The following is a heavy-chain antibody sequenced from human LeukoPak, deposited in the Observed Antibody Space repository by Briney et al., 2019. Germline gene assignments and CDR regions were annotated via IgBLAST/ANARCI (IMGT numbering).Heavy chain of an antibody. J-gene: IGHJ4*02. CDR2: ISAYNGNT. CDR3: ARVSYYYDSSGNYLDYFDY. Sequence: ASVKVSCKASGYTFTSYGISWVRQTPGQGLEWMGWISAYNGNTNYAQKLQGGVTMTTDTSTSTAYMELRSLRSDDTAVYYCARVSYYYDSSGNYLDYFDYWGQGTLVTVSS. D-gene: IGHD3-22*01. CDR1: GYTFTSYG. V-gene: IGHV1-18*01.